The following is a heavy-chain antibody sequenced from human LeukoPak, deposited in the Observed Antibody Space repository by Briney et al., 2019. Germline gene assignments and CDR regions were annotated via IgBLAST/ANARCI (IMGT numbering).Heavy chain of an antibody. CDR2: INHSGST. V-gene: IGHV4-34*01. J-gene: IGHJ2*01. CDR1: GGSFSGYY. D-gene: IGHD2/OR15-2a*01. CDR3: ARHVTGYFDL. Sequence: PSETLSLTCAVYGGSFSGYYWSWIRQPPGKGLEWIGEINHSGSTNYNPSLKSRVTISVDTSKNQFSLKLSSVTAADTAVYYCARHVTGYFDLWGRGTLVTVSS.